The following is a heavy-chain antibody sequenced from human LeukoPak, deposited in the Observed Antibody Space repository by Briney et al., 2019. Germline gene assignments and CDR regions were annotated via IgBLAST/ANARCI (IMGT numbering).Heavy chain of an antibody. V-gene: IGHV4-38-2*01. J-gene: IGHJ3*02. Sequence: SETLSLTCAVSGYSISSGYYWGWIRQPPGKGLEWIGSIYHSGSTYYNPSLKSRVTISVDTSKNQFSLKLSSVTAADTAVYYCASHYGSGSYYWAFDIWGQGTMVTVSS. CDR1: GYSISSGYY. D-gene: IGHD3-10*01. CDR3: ASHYGSGSYYWAFDI. CDR2: IYHSGST.